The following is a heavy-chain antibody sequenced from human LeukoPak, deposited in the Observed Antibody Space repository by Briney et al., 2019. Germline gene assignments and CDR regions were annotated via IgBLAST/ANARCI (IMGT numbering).Heavy chain of an antibody. CDR2: IGTAGDT. D-gene: IGHD6-13*01. V-gene: IGHV3-13*01. Sequence: GGSLRLSCAASGFTFSSYDMHWVRQAAGKGLEWVSAIGTAGDTYYPGSVKGRFTISRENAKHSLYLQMNSLRAGDTAVYYCARGGSSSWDPLDYWGQGTLVTVSS. CDR1: GFTFSSYD. J-gene: IGHJ4*02. CDR3: ARGGSSSWDPLDY.